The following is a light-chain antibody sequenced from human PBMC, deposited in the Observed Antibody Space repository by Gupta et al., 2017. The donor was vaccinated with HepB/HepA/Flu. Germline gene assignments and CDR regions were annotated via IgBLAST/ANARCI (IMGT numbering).Light chain of an antibody. CDR1: QSVLYSSNNKNY. CDR2: WAS. CDR3: QQYYSTPPAWT. Sequence: DIVMTQSPDSLPVSLVERATINCKSSQSVLYSSNNKNYLAWYQQKPGQPPKLLIYWASTRESGVPDRFSGSGSGTDFTLTISSLQAEDVAVYYCQQYYSTPPAWTFGQGTKVEIK. J-gene: IGKJ1*01. V-gene: IGKV4-1*01.